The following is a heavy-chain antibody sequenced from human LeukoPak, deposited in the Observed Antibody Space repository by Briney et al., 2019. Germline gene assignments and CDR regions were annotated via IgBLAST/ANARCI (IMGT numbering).Heavy chain of an antibody. CDR3: ARLVWFGEFEDWFDP. Sequence: PGWSLRLSCAASGFTFSSYWISWVRQAPGQGLEWVANIKQDGSEKYSVDSVKGRFTISRDKAKNSIYLQIYSLRAEDTAVYYCARLVWFGEFEDWFDPWGQGTLVTVSS. CDR1: GFTFSSYW. CDR2: IKQDGSEK. V-gene: IGHV3-7*01. J-gene: IGHJ5*02. D-gene: IGHD3-10*01.